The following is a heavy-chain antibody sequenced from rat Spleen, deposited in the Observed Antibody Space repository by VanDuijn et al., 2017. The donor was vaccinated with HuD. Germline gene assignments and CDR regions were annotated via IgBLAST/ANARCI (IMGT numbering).Heavy chain of an antibody. V-gene: IGHV5-29*01. J-gene: IGHJ3*01. CDR1: GFTFSDYY. D-gene: IGHD5-1*01. Sequence: EVQLVESDGGLVQPGGSLKLSCAASGFTFSDYYMACVRQAPTKGLEWVATISHDGYDSYYRDSVKGRFPISRDNAKSTLYLQMDSLRSEDTATYYCARHSNWGFDYWGQGTLVTVSS. CDR3: ARHSNWGFDY. CDR2: ISHDGYDS.